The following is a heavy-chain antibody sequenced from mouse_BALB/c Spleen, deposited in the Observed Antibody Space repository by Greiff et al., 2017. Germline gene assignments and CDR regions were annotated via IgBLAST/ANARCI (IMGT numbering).Heavy chain of an antibody. J-gene: IGHJ4*01. CDR2: IYPGNSDT. D-gene: IGHD2-14*01. CDR1: GYSFTSYW. Sequence: VQLQQSGTVLARPGASVKMSCKASGYSFTSYWMHWVKQRPGQGLEWIGAIYPGNSDTSYNQKFKGKAKLTAVTSASTAYMELSSLTNEDSAVYYCTRAYYRYDGVYYAMDYWGQGTSVTVSS. V-gene: IGHV1-5*01. CDR3: TRAYYRYDGVYYAMDY.